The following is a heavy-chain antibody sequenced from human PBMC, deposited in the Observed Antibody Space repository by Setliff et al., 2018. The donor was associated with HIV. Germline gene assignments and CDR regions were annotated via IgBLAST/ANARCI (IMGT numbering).Heavy chain of an antibody. CDR1: GYSISIGYY. J-gene: IGHJ5*02. CDR3: ARAFGSGSYRWFDP. CDR2: IHHSGIT. D-gene: IGHD3-10*01. Sequence: PSETLSLTCAVSGYSISIGYYWCWIRQAPGKGLEWIGNIHHSGITYYNPSLKSRVTISVDTSKNQFSLRLSSVTAADTAVYYCARAFGSGSYRWFDPWGQGTLVTVSS. V-gene: IGHV4-38-2*01.